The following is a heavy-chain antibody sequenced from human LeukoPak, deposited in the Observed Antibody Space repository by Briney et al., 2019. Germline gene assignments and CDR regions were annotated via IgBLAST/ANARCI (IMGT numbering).Heavy chain of an antibody. V-gene: IGHV1-8*01. Sequence: ASVKVSCRASGYTFTSYDINWVRQATGQGLEWMGWTNPKSGNTGYAQKFQGRVTMTRDTSISTAYMELSSLRSEDTAVYYCVRVTGSIDYWGQGTLVTVSS. J-gene: IGHJ4*02. CDR2: TNPKSGNT. CDR3: VRVTGSIDY. D-gene: IGHD1-26*01. CDR1: GYTFTSYD.